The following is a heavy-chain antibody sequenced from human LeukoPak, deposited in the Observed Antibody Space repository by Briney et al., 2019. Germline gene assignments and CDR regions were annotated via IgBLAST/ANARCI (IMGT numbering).Heavy chain of an antibody. CDR3: TTDQKRYWAFGP. CDR2: IKSTADGGTR. V-gene: IGHV3-15*01. CDR1: GFTLSSYA. J-gene: IGHJ5*02. D-gene: IGHD2-8*02. Sequence: SGGSLRLSCAASGFTLSSYAIHWVRQAPGKGLEWVGRIKSTADGGTRDYAASVKGRFTISRDDSKNTLYLQMNGLKIEDTAVYYCTTDQKRYWAFGPWGQGTLVTVSS.